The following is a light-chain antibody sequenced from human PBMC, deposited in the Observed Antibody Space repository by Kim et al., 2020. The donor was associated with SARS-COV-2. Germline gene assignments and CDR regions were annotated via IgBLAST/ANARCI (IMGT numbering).Light chain of an antibody. CDR2: DVS. CDR1: SSDIGGYNY. Sequence: QVITISGTGTSSDIGGYNYMSWYQQHPGEAPKLMIFDVSNRPSGVSNRFSGSKSGNTASLTISGLQAEDEADYYCSSYTTTSALYVFGTGTKVTVL. CDR3: SSYTTTSALYV. V-gene: IGLV2-14*04. J-gene: IGLJ1*01.